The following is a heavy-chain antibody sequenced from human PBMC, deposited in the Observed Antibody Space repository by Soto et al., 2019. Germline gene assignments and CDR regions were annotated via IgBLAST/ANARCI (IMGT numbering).Heavy chain of an antibody. J-gene: IGHJ4*02. D-gene: IGHD3-3*01. CDR3: ARAIKRLEVNHYFDF. Sequence: LLQSGAEVKEPGSSVRVSCQVSGSTFNNFAFSWVRQAPGHGPEWMGGIVVDSNTAEYSQRFQDRVTITADTSTDTLYMELGSLTFEDTAVYYCARAIKRLEVNHYFDFWGQGTLVTVSS. V-gene: IGHV1-69*06. CDR2: IVVDSNTA. CDR1: GSTFNNFA.